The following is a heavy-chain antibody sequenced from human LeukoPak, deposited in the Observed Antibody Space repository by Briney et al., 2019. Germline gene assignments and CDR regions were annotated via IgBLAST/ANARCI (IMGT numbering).Heavy chain of an antibody. CDR3: AKRVTAVRLFDY. J-gene: IGHJ4*02. CDR2: ISNSGGGT. Sequence: GGSLRLSCAASGFTFSNYAMSWVRQAPGKRLEWVAAISNSGGGTYYADSVKGRFTISRDNSENTLYLQMNNLRPEDTAVYYCAKRVTAVRLFDYWGQGTLVTVSS. CDR1: GFTFSNYA. D-gene: IGHD2-21*02. V-gene: IGHV3-23*01.